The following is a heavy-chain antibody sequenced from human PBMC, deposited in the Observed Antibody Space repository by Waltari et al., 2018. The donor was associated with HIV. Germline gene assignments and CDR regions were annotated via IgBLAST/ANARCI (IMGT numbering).Heavy chain of an antibody. V-gene: IGHV3-23*01. CDR1: GFIFSSYA. J-gene: IGHJ4*02. D-gene: IGHD3-22*01. Sequence: EVQLLESGGDLQQPGGCRGLSCAASGFIFSSYAMSWVRQAPGRGLEWVSSINGGTTGTFYAYSVKGRFTISRDSSKNTLYLQMNSLRAEDTAVYYCAKDRSYDSSGYFDYWGEGTLVTVSS. CDR2: INGGTTGT. CDR3: AKDRSYDSSGYFDY.